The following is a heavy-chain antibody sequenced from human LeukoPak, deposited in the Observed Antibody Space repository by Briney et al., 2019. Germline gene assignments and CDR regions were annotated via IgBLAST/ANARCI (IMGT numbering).Heavy chain of an antibody. Sequence: ASVKVSCKASGYTFTNFEVNWVRQAAGQGLEWMGWMNPNSGNSGFAQKFQGRVTITSDNSISTAYMEASGLTPDDTAVYFCARVAPQWLAPIDYWGQGTLVIVSS. D-gene: IGHD6-19*01. V-gene: IGHV1-8*03. J-gene: IGHJ4*02. CDR1: GYTFTNFE. CDR3: ARVAPQWLAPIDY. CDR2: MNPNSGNS.